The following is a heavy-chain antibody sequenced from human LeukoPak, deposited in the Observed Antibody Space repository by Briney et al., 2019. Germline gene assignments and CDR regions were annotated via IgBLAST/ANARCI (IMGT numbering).Heavy chain of an antibody. CDR3: ARLVEGLQLSYYYYYMDV. CDR1: GGSFSGYY. Sequence: ETLSLTCAVYGGSFSGYYWSWVRQAPGKGLEWVSGINWNGGSTGYADSVKGRFTISRDNAKNSLCLQMNSLRAEDTAVYYCARLVEGLQLSYYYYYMDVWGKGTTVTVSS. D-gene: IGHD1-1*01. V-gene: IGHV3-20*04. CDR2: INWNGGST. J-gene: IGHJ6*03.